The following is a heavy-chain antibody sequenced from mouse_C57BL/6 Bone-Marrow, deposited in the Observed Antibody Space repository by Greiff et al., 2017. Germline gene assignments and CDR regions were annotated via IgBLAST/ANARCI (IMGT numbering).Heavy chain of an antibody. CDR2: INPNNGGT. CDR1: GYTFTDYN. Sequence: EVQRVESGPELVKPGASVKMSCKASGYTFTDYNMHWVKQSHGKSLEWIGYINPNNGGTSYNQKFKGKATLTVNKSSSTAYMELRSLTSEDSAVYYCARYPIYDGYYWFAYWGQGTLVTVSA. D-gene: IGHD2-3*01. J-gene: IGHJ3*01. V-gene: IGHV1-22*01. CDR3: ARYPIYDGYYWFAY.